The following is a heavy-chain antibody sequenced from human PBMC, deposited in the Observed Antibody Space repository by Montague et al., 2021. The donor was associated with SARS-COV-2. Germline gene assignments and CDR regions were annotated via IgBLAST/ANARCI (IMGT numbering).Heavy chain of an antibody. CDR3: ARRGRKLLPVATTIGGFDI. CDR1: GGSISSSNYY. Sequence: SETLSLTCTVSGGSISSSNYYWDWIRQPPGEGLEWIGSIYDSGSTYYNPSLKSRVTISVDTSKNYFSLKLSSVTAADTAVYYCARRGRKLLPVATTIGGFDIWGQGTMVTVSS. V-gene: IGHV4-39*02. D-gene: IGHD5-12*01. CDR2: IYDSGST. J-gene: IGHJ3*02.